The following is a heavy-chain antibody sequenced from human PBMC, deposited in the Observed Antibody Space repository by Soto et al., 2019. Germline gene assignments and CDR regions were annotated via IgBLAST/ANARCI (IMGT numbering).Heavy chain of an antibody. CDR2: IIPILGIA. Sequence: SVKVSCKASGYTFTSYGISWVRQAPGQGLEWMGRIIPILGIANYAQKFQGRVTITADKSTSTAYMELSSLRSEDTAVYYCAGNGDYFYYYMDVWGKGTTVTVSS. CDR3: AGNGDYFYYYMDV. D-gene: IGHD4-17*01. J-gene: IGHJ6*03. CDR1: GYTFTSYG. V-gene: IGHV1-69*04.